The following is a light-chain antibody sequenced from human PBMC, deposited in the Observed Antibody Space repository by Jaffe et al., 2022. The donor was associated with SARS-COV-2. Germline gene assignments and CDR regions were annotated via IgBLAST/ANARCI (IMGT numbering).Light chain of an antibody. CDR2: WAS. CDR1: QSVLYSSNNKNY. J-gene: IGKJ3*01. CDR3: QQYYSTPLT. Sequence: DIVMTQSPDSLAVSLGERATINCKSSQSVLYSSNNKNYLAWYQQKPGQFPKLLIYWASTRESGVPDRFSGSGSGTDFTLTISSLQAEDVAVYYCQQYYSTPLTFGPGTKVDIK. V-gene: IGKV4-1*01.